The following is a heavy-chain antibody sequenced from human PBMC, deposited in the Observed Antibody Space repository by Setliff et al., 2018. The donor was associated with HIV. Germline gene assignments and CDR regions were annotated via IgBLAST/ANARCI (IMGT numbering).Heavy chain of an antibody. CDR3: ARAFCSSASCYGGGDAFDI. Sequence: TLSLTCTVSGGSISSSSYYWGWIRQPPGKGLEWIGSIYYSGNTYYNPSLKSRLTISVDTSKNHFSLKLSSVTAADTAVYYCARAFCSSASCYGGGDAFDIWGQGTMVTVSS. CDR1: GGSISSSSYY. V-gene: IGHV4-39*07. J-gene: IGHJ3*02. CDR2: IYYSGNT. D-gene: IGHD2-2*01.